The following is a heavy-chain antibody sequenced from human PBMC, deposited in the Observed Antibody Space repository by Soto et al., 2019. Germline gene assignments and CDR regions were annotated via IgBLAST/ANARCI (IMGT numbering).Heavy chain of an antibody. D-gene: IGHD2-15*01. CDR2: IYCDDVK. Sequence: SGPTLLNPTQTLTLTCTFSGFSLSTSGVGVGWIRQPPGKALEWLARIYCDDVKRDSKSLKNRLTITKDTSKTQVVLPMTHMDPVDTATYYCVHRPVNSFHDAFDLWGQGTLVTVSS. V-gene: IGHV2-5*02. CDR3: VHRPVNSFHDAFDL. CDR1: GFSLSTSGVG. J-gene: IGHJ3*01.